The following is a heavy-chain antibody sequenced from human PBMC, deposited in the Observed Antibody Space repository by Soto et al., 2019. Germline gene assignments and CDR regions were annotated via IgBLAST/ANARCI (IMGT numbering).Heavy chain of an antibody. CDR2: IYYSGST. V-gene: IGHV4-59*01. J-gene: IGHJ6*03. CDR1: GGSISSYY. CDR3: ARAKVYSGYDDYYYYYMDV. Sequence: SETLSLTCTVSGGSISSYYWSWIRQPPGKGLEWIGYIYYSGSTNYNPSLKSRVTISVDTSKNQFSLKLSSVTAADTAVYYCARAKVYSGYDDYYYYYMDVWGKGTTVTVSS. D-gene: IGHD5-12*01.